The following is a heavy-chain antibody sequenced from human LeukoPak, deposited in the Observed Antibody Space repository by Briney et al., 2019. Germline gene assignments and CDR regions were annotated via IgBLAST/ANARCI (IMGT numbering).Heavy chain of an antibody. CDR3: ARLSSHYGDYKVDP. D-gene: IGHD4-17*01. Sequence: ASVKVSCKASGYTFTSYDINWVRQATGQGLEWMGWISAYNGNTNYAQKLQGRVTMTTDTSTSTAYMELSSLTSEDTAVYYCARLSSHYGDYKVDPWGQGTLVTVSS. CDR2: ISAYNGNT. CDR1: GYTFTSYD. V-gene: IGHV1-18*01. J-gene: IGHJ5*02.